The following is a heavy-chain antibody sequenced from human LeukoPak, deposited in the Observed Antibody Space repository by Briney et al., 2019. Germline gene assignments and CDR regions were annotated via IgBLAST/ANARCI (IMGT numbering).Heavy chain of an antibody. CDR1: GGSFSGYY. V-gene: IGHV4-34*01. Sequence: SETLSLTCAVYGGSFSGYYWSWIRQPAGKGLEWIGEINHSGSTNYNPSLKSRVTISVDTSKNQFSLKLSSVTAADTAVYYCARVDRDTAMVIGDYYMDVWGKGTTVTVSS. D-gene: IGHD5-18*01. CDR3: ARVDRDTAMVIGDYYMDV. CDR2: INHSGST. J-gene: IGHJ6*03.